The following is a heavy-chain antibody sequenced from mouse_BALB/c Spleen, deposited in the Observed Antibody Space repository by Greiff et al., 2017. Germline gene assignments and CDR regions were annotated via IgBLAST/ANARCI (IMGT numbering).Heavy chain of an antibody. CDR2: IYPYNGGT. D-gene: IGHD1-1*01. CDR1: GYTFTDYN. V-gene: IGHV1S29*02. Sequence: EVQLQQSGPELVKPGASVKISCKASGYTFTDYNMHWVKQSHGKSLEWIGYIYPYNGGTGYNQKFKSKATLTVDNSSSTAYMELRSLTSEDSAVYYCARLYYYGSSSFDYWGQGTTLTVSS. J-gene: IGHJ2*01. CDR3: ARLYYYGSSSFDY.